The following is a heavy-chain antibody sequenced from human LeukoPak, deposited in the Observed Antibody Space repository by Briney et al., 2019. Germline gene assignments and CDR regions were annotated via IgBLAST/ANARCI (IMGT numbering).Heavy chain of an antibody. CDR1: GFTFSSYG. Sequence: PGGTLRLSCAASGFTFSSYGMSWVRQAPGKGLEWVSTISGSGGSTYYADSVKGRFTISRDNSKDTLYLQMNSLRAEDTAVYYCAKDIFWFDYWGQGTLVTVSS. CDR3: AKDIFWFDY. D-gene: IGHD3-9*01. CDR2: ISGSGGST. V-gene: IGHV3-23*01. J-gene: IGHJ4*02.